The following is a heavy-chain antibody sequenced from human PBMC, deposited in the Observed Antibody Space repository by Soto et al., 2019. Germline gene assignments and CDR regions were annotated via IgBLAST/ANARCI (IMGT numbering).Heavy chain of an antibody. CDR3: AKDLAGNGVCHFLFDY. Sequence: GGSLRLSCAASGFTFSSYAMSWVRQAPGKGLEWVSAISGSGGSTYYADSVKGRFTISRDNSKNTLYLQMNSLRAEDTAVYYCAKDLAGNGVCHFLFDYWGQGTLVTVSS. D-gene: IGHD2-8*01. V-gene: IGHV3-23*01. CDR1: GFTFSSYA. CDR2: ISGSGGST. J-gene: IGHJ4*02.